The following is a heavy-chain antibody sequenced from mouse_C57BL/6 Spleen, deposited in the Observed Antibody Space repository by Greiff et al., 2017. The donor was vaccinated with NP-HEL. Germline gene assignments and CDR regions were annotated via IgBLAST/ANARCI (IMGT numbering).Heavy chain of an antibody. Sequence: EVQGVESGGGLVKPGGSLKLSCAASGFTFSSYAMSWVRQTPEKRLEWVATISDGGSYTYYPDNVKGRFTISRDNAKNNLYLQMSHLKSEDTAMYYCARDPPYSNYFDYWGQGTTLTVSS. CDR2: ISDGGSYT. D-gene: IGHD2-5*01. J-gene: IGHJ2*01. CDR1: GFTFSSYA. V-gene: IGHV5-4*01. CDR3: ARDPPYSNYFDY.